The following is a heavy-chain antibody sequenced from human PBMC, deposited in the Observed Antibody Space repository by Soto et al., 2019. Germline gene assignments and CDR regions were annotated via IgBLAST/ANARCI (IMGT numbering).Heavy chain of an antibody. V-gene: IGHV4-39*01. CDR2: FFIGGNT. CDR3: VRFWPPTYSEALTDYTDAFDY. D-gene: IGHD3-9*01. Sequence: LETLSLTCTVSGGSITGGSISSTTYYWGWMRQPPGKGLEWIASFFIGGNTYYNPSLKSRVTTSVDTSKSQFSLKLSSVTAADTAVYYCVRFWPPTYSEALTDYTDAFDYWGQGTLVTVSS. J-gene: IGHJ4*02. CDR1: GGSITGGSISSTTYY.